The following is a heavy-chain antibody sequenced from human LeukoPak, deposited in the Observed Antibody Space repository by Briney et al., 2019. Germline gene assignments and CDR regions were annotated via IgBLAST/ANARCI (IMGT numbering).Heavy chain of an antibody. CDR2: IIPIFGTA. D-gene: IGHD3-16*02. CDR1: GGTFSSYA. V-gene: IGHV1-69*13. Sequence: SVKVSCKASGGTFSSYAISWVRQAPGQGLEWMGGIIPIFGTANYAQKFQGRVTVTADESTSTAYMELSSLRSEDTAVYYCARVPWAYDYVWGSYRYNYFDYWGQGTLVTVSS. CDR3: ARVPWAYDYVWGSYRYNYFDY. J-gene: IGHJ4*02.